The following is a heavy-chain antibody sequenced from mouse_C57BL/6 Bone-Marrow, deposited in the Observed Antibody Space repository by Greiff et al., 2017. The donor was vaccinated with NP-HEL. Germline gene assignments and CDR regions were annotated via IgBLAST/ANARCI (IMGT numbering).Heavy chain of an antibody. D-gene: IGHD2-3*01. CDR3: TRSCFYDPPFAY. CDR1: GYTFTDYE. Sequence: VQLQQSGAELVRPGASVTLSCKASGYTFTDYEMHWVKQTPVHGLEWIGAIDPETGGTAYNQKFKGKAILTADKSSSTAYMELRSLTSEDSAVYYCTRSCFYDPPFAYWGQGTLVTVSA. J-gene: IGHJ3*01. CDR2: IDPETGGT. V-gene: IGHV1-15*01.